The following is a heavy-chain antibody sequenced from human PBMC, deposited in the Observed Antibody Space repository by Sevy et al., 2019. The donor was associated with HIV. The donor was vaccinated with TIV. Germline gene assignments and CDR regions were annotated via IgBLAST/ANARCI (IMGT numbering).Heavy chain of an antibody. CDR2: IYHSGTT. J-gene: IGHJ6*03. V-gene: IGHV4-38-2*01. D-gene: IGHD3-3*01. Sequence: SETLSLTCDGSGFSISNNFYWGWIRQPPGKGLEWIGSIYHSGTTYYSPSLNSRVTISVDMSNNQFALRLTSVTAADTAVYYCARARRPETNYFCMDVWGKGTTVTVSS. CDR3: ARARRPETNYFCMDV. CDR1: GFSISNNFY.